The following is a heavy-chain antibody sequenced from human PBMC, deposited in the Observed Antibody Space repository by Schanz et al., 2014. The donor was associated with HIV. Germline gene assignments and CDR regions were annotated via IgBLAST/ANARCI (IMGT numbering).Heavy chain of an antibody. CDR3: ARATSGFYPYFDS. CDR2: VYSGGSS. V-gene: IGHV4-4*07. Sequence: QVQLQESGPGLVKPSETLSLTCNVSGDSISNYYWTWIRQPAGRGLEWIGRVYSGGSSNYNPSLRSRVTMPVDTSKNQFSLSLSSVTAADTAVYYCARATSGFYPYFDSWGQGTLVTVSS. CDR1: GDSISNYY. D-gene: IGHD3-22*01. J-gene: IGHJ4*02.